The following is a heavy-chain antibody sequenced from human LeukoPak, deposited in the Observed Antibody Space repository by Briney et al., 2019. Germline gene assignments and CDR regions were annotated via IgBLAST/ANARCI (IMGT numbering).Heavy chain of an antibody. CDR2: ISGNGGST. CDR3: AKDTYNWFDP. Sequence: GGSLRLSCAASGFTFSSYAMSWVRQAPGKGLEWVSGISGNGGSTYYADSVKGRFTISRDNSKITLYLQMNSLRAEDTAVYYCAKDTYNWFDPWGQGTLVPVSS. J-gene: IGHJ5*02. CDR1: GFTFSSYA. V-gene: IGHV3-23*01.